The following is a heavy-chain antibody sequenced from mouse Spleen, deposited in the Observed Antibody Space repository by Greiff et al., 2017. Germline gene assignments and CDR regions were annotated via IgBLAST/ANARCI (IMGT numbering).Heavy chain of an antibody. J-gene: IGHJ2*01. CDR3: TKHYYGFDY. CDR2: IDPENGDT. CDR1: GFNIKDDY. V-gene: IGHV14-4*01. D-gene: IGHD1-2*01. Sequence: VQLQQSGAELVRPGASVKLSCTASGFNIKDDYMHWVKQRPEQGLEWIGWIDPENGDTEYASKFQGKATITADTSSNTAYLQLSSLTSEDTAVYYCTKHYYGFDYWGQGTTLTVSS.